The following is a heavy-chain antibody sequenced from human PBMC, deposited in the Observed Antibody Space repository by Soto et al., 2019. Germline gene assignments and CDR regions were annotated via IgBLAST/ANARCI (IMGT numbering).Heavy chain of an antibody. J-gene: IGHJ3*02. Sequence: SGGSLRLSCAASGFTFSSYAMSWVRQAPGKGLEWVSAISGSGGSTYYADSVKGRFTISRDNSKNTLYLQMNSLRAEDTAVYYCARAGVVINRYAFDIWGQGTMVTVSS. D-gene: IGHD3-3*01. CDR3: ARAGVVINRYAFDI. CDR1: GFTFSSYA. CDR2: ISGSGGST. V-gene: IGHV3-23*01.